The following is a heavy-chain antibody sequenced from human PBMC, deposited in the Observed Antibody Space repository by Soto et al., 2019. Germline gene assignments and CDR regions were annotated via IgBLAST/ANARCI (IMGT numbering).Heavy chain of an antibody. CDR2: IYYTGST. V-gene: IGHV4-59*01. Sequence: SETLSLTCTVSGGSMISYYWSWIRQPPGRGLEWIGFIYYTGSTVYNPSFKSRVTISVDTSKNQFSLKLNSVTAADTAVYYCARDLWGYCGTDCYPLDVWGQGTTVTVSS. CDR3: ARDLWGYCGTDCYPLDV. CDR1: GGSMISYY. D-gene: IGHD2-21*02. J-gene: IGHJ6*02.